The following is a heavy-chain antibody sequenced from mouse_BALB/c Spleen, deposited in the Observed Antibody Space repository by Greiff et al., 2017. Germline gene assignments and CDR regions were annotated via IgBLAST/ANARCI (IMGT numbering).Heavy chain of an antibody. V-gene: IGHV1-80*01. CDR3: ARSARGADY. D-gene: IGHD3-1*01. J-gene: IGHJ2*01. CDR2: IYPGDGDT. CDR1: GYTFTSYW. Sequence: QVQLQQPGAELVKPGAPVKLSCKASGYTFTSYWMNWVKQRPGQGLEWIGQIYPGDGDTNYNGKFKGKATLTADKSSSTAYMQLSSLTSEDSAVYFCARSARGADYWGQGTTLTVSS.